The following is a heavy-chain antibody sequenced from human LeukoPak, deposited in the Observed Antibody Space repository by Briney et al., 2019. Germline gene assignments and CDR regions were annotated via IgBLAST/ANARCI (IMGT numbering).Heavy chain of an antibody. Sequence: GGSLRLSCAVSGXTFSNAWVSWVRQAPGKGLEWVGRIKTKAAGGTADYAAPVKGRFTISRDDSKNTLYLQMSSLKTEDTAVYYCTTDAFHWGQGTLVTVSS. CDR3: TTDAFH. J-gene: IGHJ4*02. CDR2: IKTKAAGGTA. V-gene: IGHV3-15*01. CDR1: GXTFSNAW.